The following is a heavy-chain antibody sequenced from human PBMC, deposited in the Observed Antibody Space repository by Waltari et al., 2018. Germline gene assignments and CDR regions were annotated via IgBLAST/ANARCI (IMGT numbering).Heavy chain of an antibody. D-gene: IGHD1-26*01. CDR2: IYYSGST. CDR3: ARRVGSSPYFDY. Sequence: QLQLQESGPGLVKPSETLSLTCTVSGGSISSSSYYWGWIRQPPGKGLEWIGSIYYSGSTYYNPSLKSRVTISVDTSKNQFSLKLSSVTAADTAVYYSARRVGSSPYFDYWGQGTLVTVSS. CDR1: GGSISSSSYY. J-gene: IGHJ4*02. V-gene: IGHV4-39*07.